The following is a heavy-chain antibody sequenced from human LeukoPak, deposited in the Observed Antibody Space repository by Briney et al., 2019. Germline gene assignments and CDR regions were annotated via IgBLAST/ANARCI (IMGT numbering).Heavy chain of an antibody. CDR3: ARESWHQRAFDI. V-gene: IGHV3-48*03. CDR2: ISSGGSTI. CDR1: GFTFSSYE. Sequence: AGGSLSLSCAASGFTFSSYEMNWVRQAPGKGLEWVSYISSGGSTIYYADSVKGRFTISRDNAKNSLYLQMNSLRAEDTAVYYCARESWHQRAFDIWGQGTMVTVSS. J-gene: IGHJ3*02. D-gene: IGHD3-16*01.